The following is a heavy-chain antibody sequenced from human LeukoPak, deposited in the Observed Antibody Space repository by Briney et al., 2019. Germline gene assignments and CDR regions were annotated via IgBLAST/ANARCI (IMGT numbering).Heavy chain of an antibody. J-gene: IGHJ3*02. Sequence: SQTLSLTCAVSGDSVSGNIVAWNWIRQSPSRGLEWLGRSYRGSSYYAPSMKSRISISPDTSKNQFSLHLNSVTPEDTAVYFCVRGQYSAFDIWGQGTLVIVSS. CDR1: GDSVSGNIVA. CDR2: SYRGSS. CDR3: VRGQYSAFDI. V-gene: IGHV6-1*01. D-gene: IGHD2-21*01.